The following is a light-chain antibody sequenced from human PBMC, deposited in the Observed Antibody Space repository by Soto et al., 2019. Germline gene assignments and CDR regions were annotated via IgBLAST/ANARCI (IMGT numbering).Light chain of an antibody. CDR3: CSYAGSYTEV. V-gene: IGLV2-11*01. CDR2: DVS. CDR1: SSDVGGYNY. J-gene: IGLJ1*01. Sequence: QSALTQPRSVSGSPGQSVTISCTGTSSDVGGYNYVSWYQQHPGKAPKVMIYDVSKRPSGVPDRFSGSKSGNTASLTISGRQADDEADYSCCSYAGSYTEVFGTGTKLTVL.